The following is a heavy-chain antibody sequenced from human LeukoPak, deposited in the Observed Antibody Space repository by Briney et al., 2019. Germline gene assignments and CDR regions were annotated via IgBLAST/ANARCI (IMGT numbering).Heavy chain of an antibody. D-gene: IGHD3-9*01. Sequence: ASVKVSCKASGYTFTRWNFSWVRQAPGQGLEWMGWISTYNGDTKYAQKFQGRVTMTTDTSTSTTYMELRSLTSDDTAVYYCARDLDWVVDLWGRGTLVTVSS. J-gene: IGHJ2*01. V-gene: IGHV1-18*01. CDR3: ARDLDWVVDL. CDR1: GYTFTRWN. CDR2: ISTYNGDT.